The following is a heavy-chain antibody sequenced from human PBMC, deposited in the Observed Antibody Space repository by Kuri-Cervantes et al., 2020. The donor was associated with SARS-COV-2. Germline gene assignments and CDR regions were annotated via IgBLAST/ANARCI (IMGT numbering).Heavy chain of an antibody. Sequence: ASVKVSCKTSGYVFAHYYIHWVRQAPGQGLQWLGLVNPGGGSTTYAQEFQGRVTMTRDTSTTTVYMELRGLSSDDTALYYCARDNKMYYTSAGVYYYAMDVWGRGTMVTVSS. V-gene: IGHV1-46*01. CDR2: VNPGGGST. CDR3: ARDNKMYYTSAGVYYYAMDV. CDR1: GYVFAHYY. J-gene: IGHJ6*02. D-gene: IGHD3-3*01.